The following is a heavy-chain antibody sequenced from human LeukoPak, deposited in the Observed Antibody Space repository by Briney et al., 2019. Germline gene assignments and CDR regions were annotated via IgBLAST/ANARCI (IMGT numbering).Heavy chain of an antibody. J-gene: IGHJ6*02. CDR3: ARRAASGALDV. Sequence: GESLKISCKGSGYSFTTYWIAWVRQMPGRGLEWMGIISPDDSEIRYSPSFRGQVTISADKSISTAYVQWSSLKASDTAMYYCARRAASGALDVWGQGTTVTVSS. V-gene: IGHV5-51*01. D-gene: IGHD3-10*01. CDR2: ISPDDSEI. CDR1: GYSFTTYW.